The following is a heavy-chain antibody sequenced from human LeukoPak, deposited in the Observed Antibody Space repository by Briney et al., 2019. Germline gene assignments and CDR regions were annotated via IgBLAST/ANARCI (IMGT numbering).Heavy chain of an antibody. CDR2: INHSGST. Sequence: SETLSLTCAVYGGSFSGYYWSWIRQPPGKGLEWIGEINHSGSTNYNPSLKSRVTISVDTSKNQFSLKLSSVTAADTAVYYCARVNGYSGYDYRTGRYNWFDPRGQGTLVTVSS. J-gene: IGHJ5*02. V-gene: IGHV4-34*01. CDR1: GGSFSGYY. CDR3: ARVNGYSGYDYRTGRYNWFDP. D-gene: IGHD5-12*01.